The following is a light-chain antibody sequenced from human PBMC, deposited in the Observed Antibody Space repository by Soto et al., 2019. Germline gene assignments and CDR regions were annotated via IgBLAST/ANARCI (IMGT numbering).Light chain of an antibody. Sequence: DIQMTQSPSSLSASVGDRVTITCRASQSISSYLNWYQQKPGKAPKLLIYAASSLQSGVPSRSSGSGSGTDFTLTISSLQPEDFATYYCQQSYSTPPYVTFGQGTRLEIK. CDR3: QQSYSTPPYVT. V-gene: IGKV1-39*01. CDR2: AAS. J-gene: IGKJ5*01. CDR1: QSISSY.